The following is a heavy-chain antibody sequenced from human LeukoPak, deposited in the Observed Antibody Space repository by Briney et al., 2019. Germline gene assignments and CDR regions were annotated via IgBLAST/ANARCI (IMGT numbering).Heavy chain of an antibody. CDR1: GGSISSYY. CDR2: IYYSGST. V-gene: IGHV4-59*12. CDR3: ARVKTVKKQDIVVVPAATNHYYYMDV. D-gene: IGHD2-2*01. J-gene: IGHJ6*03. Sequence: SETLSLTCTVSGGSISSYYWSWIRQPPGKGLEWIGYIYYSGSTNYNPSLKSRVTISVDTSKNQFSLKLSSVTAADTAVYYCARVKTVKKQDIVVVPAATNHYYYMDVWGKGTTVTVSS.